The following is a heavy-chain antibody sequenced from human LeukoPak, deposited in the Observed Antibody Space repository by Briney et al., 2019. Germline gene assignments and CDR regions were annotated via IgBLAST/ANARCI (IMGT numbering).Heavy chain of an antibody. D-gene: IGHD1-26*01. CDR3: ARDLVD. CDR2: ISSSSSTV. CDR1: GFTFSSYN. Sequence: GGSLRLSCAASGFTFSSYNMNWVRQAPGKGLEWVSYISSSSSTVYYADSVKGRFTISRDNAKNSLYLQMNSLRAEDTAVYYCARDLVDWGQGTLVTVSS. J-gene: IGHJ4*02. V-gene: IGHV3-48*01.